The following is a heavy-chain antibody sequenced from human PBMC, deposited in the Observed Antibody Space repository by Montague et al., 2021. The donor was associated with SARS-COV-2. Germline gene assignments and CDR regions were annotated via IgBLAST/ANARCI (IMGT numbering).Heavy chain of an antibody. CDR3: ARDVRTSTWSIRGYGGNYYFDS. D-gene: IGHD4-23*01. Sequence: SETLPLTCAVSGGSISTSHWWSWVRQPPGKGLEWIGGIDERGSTNYSPSLKSRVTMSIDKSANQFSLKLPSLTAADTAIYFCARDVRTSTWSIRGYGGNYYFDSWGQGTLVAVSS. CDR1: GGSISTSHW. V-gene: IGHV4-4*02. CDR2: IDERGST. J-gene: IGHJ4*02.